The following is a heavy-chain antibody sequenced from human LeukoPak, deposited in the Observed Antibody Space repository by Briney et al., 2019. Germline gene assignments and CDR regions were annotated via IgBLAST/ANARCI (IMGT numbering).Heavy chain of an antibody. V-gene: IGHV4-39*07. CDR2: IYYSGNT. Sequence: SETLSLTCTVSGDSISSYYWGWIRQPPGKGLEWIGTIYYSGNTYYNPSLESRVIISVDTSKNQFSLKLSSVTAADTAVYYCARAFYDFRRPDYYYYYMDVWGKGTTVTVSS. J-gene: IGHJ6*03. CDR1: GDSISSYY. CDR3: ARAFYDFRRPDYYYYYMDV. D-gene: IGHD3-3*01.